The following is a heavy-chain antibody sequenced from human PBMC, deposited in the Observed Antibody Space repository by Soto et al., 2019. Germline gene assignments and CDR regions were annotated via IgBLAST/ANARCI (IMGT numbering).Heavy chain of an antibody. J-gene: IGHJ4*02. CDR3: ARHIYSAAAGVDY. CDR1: GFTFSSYW. CDR2: IKQDGSEK. Sequence: EVQLVESGGGLVQPGGSLRLSCAASGFTFSSYWMSWVRQAPGKGLEWVANIKQDGSEKYYVDSVKGRFTISRDNAKNSLYLQMNSLRAEDTAVYYCARHIYSAAAGVDYWGQGTLVTVSS. V-gene: IGHV3-7*01. D-gene: IGHD6-13*01.